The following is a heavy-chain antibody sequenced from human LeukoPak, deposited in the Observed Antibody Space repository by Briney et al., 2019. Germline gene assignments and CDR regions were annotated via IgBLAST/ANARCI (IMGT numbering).Heavy chain of an antibody. Sequence: RASVKVSCKASGYTFTSYAMHWVRQAPGQRLEWMGWSNAGNGNTKYSQKFQGRVTMTEDTSTDTAYMELSSLRSEDTAVYYCATGYLVAAGLMDVWGQGTTVTVSS. D-gene: IGHD6-13*01. J-gene: IGHJ6*02. V-gene: IGHV1-3*01. CDR1: GYTFTSYA. CDR3: ATGYLVAAGLMDV. CDR2: SNAGNGNT.